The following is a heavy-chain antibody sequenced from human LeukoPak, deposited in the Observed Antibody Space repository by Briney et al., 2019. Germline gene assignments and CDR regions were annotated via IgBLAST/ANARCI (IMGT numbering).Heavy chain of an antibody. CDR1: GFTFSSYS. CDR3: ARDILSAYNV. D-gene: IGHD2-2*02. Sequence: GGSLRLSCAASGFTFSSYSMNWVRQAPGKGLEWVSSITSSSSYTYYADSVKGRFTISRDNARNSLYLQMNSLRAEDTAVYYCARDILSAYNVWGKGTTVTVCS. V-gene: IGHV3-21*01. J-gene: IGHJ6*03. CDR2: ITSSSSYT.